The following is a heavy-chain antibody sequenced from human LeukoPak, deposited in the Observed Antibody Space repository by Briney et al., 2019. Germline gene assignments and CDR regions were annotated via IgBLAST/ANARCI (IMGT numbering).Heavy chain of an antibody. J-gene: IGHJ4*02. Sequence: GGSRRLSCAASGFTFSTYWMSWVRQVPGKGLEWVANIKQDGTEKHYVDSVKGRFTISRDNAKNSLYLQMNSLRAEDTAVYYCARDRESSGYYYWGQGTLVTVSS. D-gene: IGHD3-22*01. CDR3: ARDRESSGYYY. CDR2: IKQDGTEK. CDR1: GFTFSTYW. V-gene: IGHV3-7*01.